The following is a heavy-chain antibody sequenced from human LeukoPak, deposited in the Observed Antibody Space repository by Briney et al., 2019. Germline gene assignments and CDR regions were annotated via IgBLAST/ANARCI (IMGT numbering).Heavy chain of an antibody. CDR1: GFTFSSYW. J-gene: IGHJ4*02. CDR2: INSDGSST. D-gene: IGHD1/OR15-1a*01. Sequence: GGSLRLSCAASGFTFSSYWMHWVRQAPGKGLVWVSRINSDGSSTSYADSVKGRFTISRDNAKNTLHLQMNSLRADDTAVYYCAEGPRALEHSTHRFDNWGQGTRVTVSS. V-gene: IGHV3-74*01. CDR3: AEGPRALEHSTHRFDN.